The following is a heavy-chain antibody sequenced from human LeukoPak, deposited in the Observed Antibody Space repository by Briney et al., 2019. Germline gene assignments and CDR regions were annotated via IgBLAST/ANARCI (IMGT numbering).Heavy chain of an antibody. CDR3: ARGTYANGWYIDY. D-gene: IGHD6-19*01. CDR1: GESFSGYY. J-gene: IGHJ4*02. V-gene: IGHV4-34*01. CDR2: IYHTGSS. Sequence: SETLSLTCAVYGESFSGYYWSWIRQPPGKGLEWIGEIYHTGSSNYSPSLKNRVTISLDTSKNQFSLKLTSVTAADTAVYYCARGTYANGWYIDYWGQGTLVTVA.